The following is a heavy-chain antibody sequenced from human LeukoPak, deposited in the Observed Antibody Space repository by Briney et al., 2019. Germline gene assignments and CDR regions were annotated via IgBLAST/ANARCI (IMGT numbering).Heavy chain of an antibody. J-gene: IGHJ4*02. Sequence: GGSLRLSCAASGFSFSSYAMNWVRQAPGKGLEWVSAISGSGGSTYYADSVKGRFTISRDKYKNTLHLQMNSLRAEDTAVYYCAKGYCSSTNCYMGVDYWGQGTLVTVSS. CDR1: GFSFSSYA. CDR3: AKGYCSSTNCYMGVDY. V-gene: IGHV3-23*01. D-gene: IGHD2-2*02. CDR2: ISGSGGST.